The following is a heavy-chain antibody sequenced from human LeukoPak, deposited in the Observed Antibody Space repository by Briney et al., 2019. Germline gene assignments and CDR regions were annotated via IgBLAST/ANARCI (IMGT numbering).Heavy chain of an antibody. CDR3: ARDIFGVAKGYYMDV. CDR2: IYYSGST. V-gene: IGHV4-30-4*01. CDR1: GGSISSGDYY. J-gene: IGHJ6*03. Sequence: PSETLSLTCTVSGGSISSGDYYWSWIRQPPGKGLEWIGYIYYSGSTYYNPSLKSRVTISVDTSKNQFSLKLSSVTAADTAVYYCARDIFGVAKGYYMDVWGKGTTVTVSS. D-gene: IGHD3-3*01.